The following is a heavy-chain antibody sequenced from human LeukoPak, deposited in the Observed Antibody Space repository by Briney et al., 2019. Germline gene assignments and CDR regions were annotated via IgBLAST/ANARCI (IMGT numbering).Heavy chain of an antibody. J-gene: IGHJ4*02. Sequence: AASVKVSCKASGYTFTSYDINWVRQATGQGLEWMGWMNPNSGNTGYAQKFQGRVTMTRNTSISTAYMELSSLRSEDTAVYYCARGRTTYSSSWYFGWGDSKSPQEPTGFDYWGQGTLVTVSS. CDR1: GYTFTSYD. CDR2: MNPNSGNT. V-gene: IGHV1-8*01. CDR3: ARGRTTYSSSWYFGWGDSKSPQEPTGFDY. D-gene: IGHD6-13*01.